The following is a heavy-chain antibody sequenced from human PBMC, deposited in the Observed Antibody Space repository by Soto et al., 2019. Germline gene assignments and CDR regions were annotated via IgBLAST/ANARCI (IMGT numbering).Heavy chain of an antibody. Sequence: EVQLLESGGGLVQPGGSLRLSCAASGFTFSSNAMSWVRQAPGKGLEWVSVISSSGGTQYYADSVKGRFTISRDNSENTLYLKMNSLRVEDTAVYFCAKRISRFASGSYSAPPGYYAMDVGGQGTTVTVSS. J-gene: IGHJ6*02. D-gene: IGHD3-10*01. V-gene: IGHV3-23*01. CDR3: AKRISRFASGSYSAPPGYYAMDV. CDR2: ISSSGGTQ. CDR1: GFTFSSNA.